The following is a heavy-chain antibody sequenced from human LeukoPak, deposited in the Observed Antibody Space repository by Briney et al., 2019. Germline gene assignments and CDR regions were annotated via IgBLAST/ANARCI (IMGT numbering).Heavy chain of an antibody. V-gene: IGHV4-38-2*01. Sequence: SETLSLTCAVSGYSISSGYYWGWIRQPPGKGLEWIGSIYHSGSTYCNPSLKSRVTISVDTSKNQFSLKLSSVTAADTAVYYCARQRTYYYDSSGYGFDCWGQGTLVTVSS. J-gene: IGHJ4*02. D-gene: IGHD3-22*01. CDR3: ARQRTYYYDSSGYGFDC. CDR1: GYSISSGYY. CDR2: IYHSGST.